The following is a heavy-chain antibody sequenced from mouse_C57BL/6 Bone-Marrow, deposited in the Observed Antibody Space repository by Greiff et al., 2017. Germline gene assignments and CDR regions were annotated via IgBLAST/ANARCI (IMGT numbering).Heavy chain of an antibody. Sequence: QVQLQQPGAELVKPGASVKLSCKASGYTFTSSWMHWVKQRPGQGLEWIGMIHPNSGSTNYNEKLKSKDTLTVDKSTSTAYMQLSSLTSEDSAIYYCARDSNYFDYWGQGTTLTVSS. D-gene: IGHD2-5*01. V-gene: IGHV1-64*01. J-gene: IGHJ2*01. CDR3: ARDSNYFDY. CDR2: IHPNSGST. CDR1: GYTFTSSW.